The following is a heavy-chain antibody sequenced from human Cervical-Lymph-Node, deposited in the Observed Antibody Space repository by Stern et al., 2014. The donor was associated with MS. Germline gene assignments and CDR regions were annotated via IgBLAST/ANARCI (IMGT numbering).Heavy chain of an antibody. CDR1: GGSVSSDHYH. CDR2: IFYSWST. J-gene: IGHJ6*02. V-gene: IGHV4-61*01. CDR3: ARVVYGSGSSVPGMDV. Sequence: QLQLQESGPGLVKPSETLSLTCTVSGGSVSSDHYHWSWIRQPPGKELEWLGYIFYSWSTNDNPSLRSRVTISIDTSKNQFSLKLSSVTAADTAVYYCARVVYGSGSSVPGMDVWGQGTTVTVSS. D-gene: IGHD3-10*01.